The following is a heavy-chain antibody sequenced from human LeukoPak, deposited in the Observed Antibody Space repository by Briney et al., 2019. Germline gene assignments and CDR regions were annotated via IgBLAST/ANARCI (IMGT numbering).Heavy chain of an antibody. J-gene: IGHJ4*02. Sequence: SETLSLTCTVSGGSISSYYWSWIRQPPGKGLEWIGFIYYSGSTNYNPSLKSRVTISVDTSKNQFSLKLSSVTAADTAVYYCARRNGPYYYDSSGSYYFDYWGQGTLVTVSS. CDR1: GGSISSYY. CDR3: ARRNGPYYYDSSGSYYFDY. V-gene: IGHV4-59*08. CDR2: IYYSGST. D-gene: IGHD3-22*01.